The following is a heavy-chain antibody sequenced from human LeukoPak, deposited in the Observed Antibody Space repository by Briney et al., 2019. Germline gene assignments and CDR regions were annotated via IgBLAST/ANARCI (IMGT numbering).Heavy chain of an antibody. D-gene: IGHD3-22*01. Sequence: PSETLSLTCSVSGGSISSGSYYWSWIRQPAGKGLEWIGRIYTSGSTNYNPSLKSRVTISVDTSNNQFSLKLSSVTAADTAVYYCARDLYYYDSSGYYLWGFDIWGQGTMVTVSS. CDR3: ARDLYYYDSSGYYLWGFDI. J-gene: IGHJ3*02. V-gene: IGHV4-61*02. CDR2: IYTSGST. CDR1: GGSISSGSYY.